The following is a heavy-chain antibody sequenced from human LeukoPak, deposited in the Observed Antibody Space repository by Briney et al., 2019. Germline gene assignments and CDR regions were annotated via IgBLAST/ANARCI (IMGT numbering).Heavy chain of an antibody. CDR1: GFTFSSYG. CDR2: IRYDGINK. CDR3: ARARRSGGITMIRGVKDRGWFDP. Sequence: GGSLRLSCAASGFTFSSYGIHWVRQAPGKGLEWVAFIRYDGINKYYADSVKGRFTISRDNSKNTLYLQMNSLRAEDTAVYYCARARRSGGITMIRGVKDRGWFDPWGQGTLVTVSS. D-gene: IGHD3-10*01. J-gene: IGHJ5*02. V-gene: IGHV3-30*02.